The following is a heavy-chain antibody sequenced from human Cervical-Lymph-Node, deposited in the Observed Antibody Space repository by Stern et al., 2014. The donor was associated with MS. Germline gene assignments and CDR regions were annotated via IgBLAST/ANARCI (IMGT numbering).Heavy chain of an antibody. Sequence: LQLQESGPGLVKPSETLSLTCTVSGGSISYYYWSWIRQPPGKGLECIGYIYYSGSTNYNPSLKSRVTISVDTSKNQFSLKLSSVTAADTAVYYCARGGSSSPPFDYWGQGTLVTVSS. CDR2: IYYSGST. D-gene: IGHD6-6*01. CDR1: GGSISYYY. J-gene: IGHJ4*02. V-gene: IGHV4-59*01. CDR3: ARGGSSSPPFDY.